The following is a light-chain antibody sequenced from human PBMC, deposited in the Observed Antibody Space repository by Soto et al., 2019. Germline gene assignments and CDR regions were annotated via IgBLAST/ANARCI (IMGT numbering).Light chain of an antibody. J-gene: IGLJ2*01. V-gene: IGLV2-14*01. CDR3: GSYTITNTVV. Sequence: QSVLTQPASVSGSPGQSITISCTGSSSDVGGYNYVSWYQHHPGKAPKLMIYKVTDWPSGVSGRFSGSKSGNTASLTISGLQAEDEGHYYCGSYTITNTVVFGGGTKLTVL. CDR2: KVT. CDR1: SSDVGGYNY.